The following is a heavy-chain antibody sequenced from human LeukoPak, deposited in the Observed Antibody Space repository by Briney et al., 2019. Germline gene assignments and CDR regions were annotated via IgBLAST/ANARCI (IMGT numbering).Heavy chain of an antibody. CDR3: AKDGSGGSFDY. CDR1: GFTFSRYW. V-gene: IGHV3-74*01. J-gene: IGHJ4*02. Sequence: GGSLRLSCAASGFTFSRYWMPWVRQAPGKGLVWVSRINSDGSSTSYVDSVKGRFTISRDNAKNTLFLQMNSLSDEDTAVYYCAKDGSGGSFDYWGQGTLVTVSS. CDR2: INSDGSST. D-gene: IGHD2-15*01.